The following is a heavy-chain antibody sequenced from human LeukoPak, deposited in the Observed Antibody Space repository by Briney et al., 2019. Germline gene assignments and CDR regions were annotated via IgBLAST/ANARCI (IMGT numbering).Heavy chain of an antibody. Sequence: SETLSLTCTVSGGSISSSSYYWGWIRQPPGKGLEWIGRIYTSGSTNYNPSLKSRVTMSVDTSKNQFSLKLSSVTAADTAVYYCARDNYYDSSVLDYWGQGTLVTVSS. CDR1: GGSISSSSYY. CDR3: ARDNYYDSSVLDY. V-gene: IGHV4-39*07. D-gene: IGHD3-22*01. J-gene: IGHJ4*02. CDR2: IYTSGST.